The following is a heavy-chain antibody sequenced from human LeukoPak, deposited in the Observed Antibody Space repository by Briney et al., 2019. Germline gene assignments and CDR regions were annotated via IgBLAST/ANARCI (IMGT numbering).Heavy chain of an antibody. V-gene: IGHV3-23*01. J-gene: IGHJ6*02. CDR1: GFTFSSYA. D-gene: IGHD6-13*01. Sequence: GGSLRLSCAASGFTFSSYAMSWVRQAPGKGLEWVSAISGSGGSTYYADSVKGRFTISRDNSKNTLYLQMNSLRAEDTAVYYCAKDRLSSGWYSSYYYYYGMDVWGQGTTVTVSS. CDR2: ISGSGGST. CDR3: AKDRLSSGWYSSYYYYYGMDV.